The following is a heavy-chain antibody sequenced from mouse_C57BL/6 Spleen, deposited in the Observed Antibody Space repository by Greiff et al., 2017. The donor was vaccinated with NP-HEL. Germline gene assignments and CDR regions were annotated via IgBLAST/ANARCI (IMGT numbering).Heavy chain of an antibody. Sequence: VKLMESGAELVRPGTSVKVSCKASGYAFTNYLIEWVKQRPGQGLEWIGVINPGSGGTNYNEKFKGKATLTADKSSSTAYMQLSSLTSEDSAVYFCARSGDYDEGYYFDYWGQGTTLTVSS. CDR1: GYAFTNYL. J-gene: IGHJ2*01. V-gene: IGHV1-54*01. CDR3: ARSGDYDEGYYFDY. D-gene: IGHD2-4*01. CDR2: INPGSGGT.